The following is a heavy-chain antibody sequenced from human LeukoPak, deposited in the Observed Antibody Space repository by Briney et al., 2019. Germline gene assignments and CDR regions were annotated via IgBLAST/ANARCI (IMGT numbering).Heavy chain of an antibody. CDR2: INPNSGGT. V-gene: IGHV1-2*02. J-gene: IGHJ5*02. Sequence: ASVKVSCKASGYTFSGYYMHWVRQAPGQGLEWMGWINPNSGGTNYAQKFQGRVTMTRDTSISTAYMELSRLRSDDTAVYYCARARGDIVVVPAAIWFDPWGQGTLVTVSS. CDR1: GYTFSGYY. D-gene: IGHD2-2*01. CDR3: ARARGDIVVVPAAIWFDP.